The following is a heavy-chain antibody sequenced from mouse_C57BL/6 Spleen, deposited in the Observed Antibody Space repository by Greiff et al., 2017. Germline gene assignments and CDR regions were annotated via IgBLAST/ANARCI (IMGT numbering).Heavy chain of an antibody. CDR3: ARHFGY. Sequence: EVQVVESGGDLVKPGGSLKLSCAASGFTFSSYGMSWVRQTPDKRLEWVATISSGGSYTYYPDSVKGRFTISRDNAKNTLYLQMSSLKSEDTAMYYCARHFGYWGQGTLVTVSA. CDR2: ISSGGSYT. V-gene: IGHV5-6*01. J-gene: IGHJ3*01. CDR1: GFTFSSYG.